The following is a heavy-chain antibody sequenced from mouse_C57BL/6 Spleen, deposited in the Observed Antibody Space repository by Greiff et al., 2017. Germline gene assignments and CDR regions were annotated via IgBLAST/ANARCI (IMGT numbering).Heavy chain of an antibody. CDR3: ERSNSTGGLDY. V-gene: IGHV1-64*01. CDR2: IHPNTGCT. CDR1: GYTFTSYW. D-gene: IGHD1-1*01. J-gene: IGHJ4*01. Sequence: QVQLQQPGAELVKPGASVKLSCKASGYTFTSYWMHWVKQRPGQGLEWIGTIHPNTGCTIYTQKFKGKATLTVDKSSSTAYMQRSSLTSEDSAVYYCERSNSTGGLDYWGQGTTVTVSA.